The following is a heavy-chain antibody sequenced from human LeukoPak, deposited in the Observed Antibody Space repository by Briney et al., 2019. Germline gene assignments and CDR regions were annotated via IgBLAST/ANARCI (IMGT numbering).Heavy chain of an antibody. CDR3: ASSDILTGYYTRDGFDI. CDR1: GYTLTSYG. CDR2: ISAYNGNT. D-gene: IGHD3-9*01. J-gene: IGHJ3*02. Sequence: ASVTVSCKASGYTLTSYGISWVRQAPGQGLEWMGWISAYNGNTNYAQKLQGRVTMTTDTSTSTAYMELRSLRSDDTAVYYCASSDILTGYYTRDGFDIWGQGTMVTVSS. V-gene: IGHV1-18*01.